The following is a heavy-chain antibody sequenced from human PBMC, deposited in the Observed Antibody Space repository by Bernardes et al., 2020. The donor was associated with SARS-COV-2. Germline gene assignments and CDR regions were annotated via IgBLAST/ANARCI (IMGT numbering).Heavy chain of an antibody. J-gene: IGHJ5*02. CDR3: ASHAKVRGLSPWASRFDP. D-gene: IGHD3-10*01. CDR2: IYYSGAT. Sequence: SETLSLTCTVSGDSITNRDYYWGWLRQPPGKGLEWIGNIYYSGATYYNPSLRSRLTISVDTSRGQFSLKLTSVTATDTVLDYCASHAKVRGLSPWASRFDPWGQEVRVSVSS. V-gene: IGHV4-39*01. CDR1: GDSITNRDYY.